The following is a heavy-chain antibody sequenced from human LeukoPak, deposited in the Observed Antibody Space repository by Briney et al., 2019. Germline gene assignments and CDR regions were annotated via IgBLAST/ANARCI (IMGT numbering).Heavy chain of an antibody. CDR2: INHSGSA. CDR3: ARVRYNWNRDFDY. CDR1: GGSFSGYY. J-gene: IGHJ4*02. D-gene: IGHD1-20*01. Sequence: SETLSLTCAVYGGSFSGYYWSWIRQPPGKGLEWIGEINHSGSAKSNPSLKSRVILSVDTSKNQFSLKLSSVTAADTAVYYCARVRYNWNRDFDYWGQGTLVTVSS. V-gene: IGHV4-34*01.